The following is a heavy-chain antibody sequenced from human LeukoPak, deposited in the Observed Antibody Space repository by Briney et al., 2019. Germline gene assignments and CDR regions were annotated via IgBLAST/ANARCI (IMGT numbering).Heavy chain of an antibody. Sequence: GGSLRLSCAASGFTFSSYSMNWVRQAPGKGLEWVSSITSSSSYIYYADSVKGRFTISRDNAKNSLYLQMNGLRAEDTAVYYCARAVAAAYIDYWGQGTLVTVSS. CDR3: ARAVAAAYIDY. CDR2: ITSSSSYI. D-gene: IGHD6-13*01. V-gene: IGHV3-21*01. J-gene: IGHJ4*02. CDR1: GFTFSSYS.